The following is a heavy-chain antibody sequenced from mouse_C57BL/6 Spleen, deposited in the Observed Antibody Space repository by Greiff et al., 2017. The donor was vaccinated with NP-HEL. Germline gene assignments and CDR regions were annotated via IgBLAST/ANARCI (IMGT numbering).Heavy chain of an antibody. D-gene: IGHD2-4*01. CDR1: GYTFTSYG. Sequence: QVQLQQSGAELARPGASVKLSCKASGYTFTSYGISWVKQRTGQGLEWIGEIYPRSGNTYYSEKFKGKATLTADKSSSTAYMELRSLTSEDSAVYFCAPIYYDYDEFAYWGQGTLVTVSA. CDR2: IYPRSGNT. J-gene: IGHJ3*01. V-gene: IGHV1-81*01. CDR3: APIYYDYDEFAY.